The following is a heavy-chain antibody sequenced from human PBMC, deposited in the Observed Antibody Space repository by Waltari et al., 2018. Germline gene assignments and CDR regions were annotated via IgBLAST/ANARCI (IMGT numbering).Heavy chain of an antibody. J-gene: IGHJ4*02. V-gene: IGHV4-34*01. CDR1: GGSFSGYY. Sequence: QVQLQQWGAGLLKPSETLSLTCAVYGGSFSGYYWSWIRQPPGKGLDWIGEINHSGSTNYNPSLKSRVTISVDTSKNQFSLKLSSVTAADTAVYYCATYYYGSGSLNYWGQGTLVTVSS. CDR3: ATYYYGSGSLNY. CDR2: INHSGST. D-gene: IGHD3-10*01.